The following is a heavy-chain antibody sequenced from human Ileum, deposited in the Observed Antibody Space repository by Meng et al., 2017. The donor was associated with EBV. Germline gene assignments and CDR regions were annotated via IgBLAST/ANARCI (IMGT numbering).Heavy chain of an antibody. J-gene: IGHJ4*02. CDR2: IFHIGST. CDR1: GGSVISNNW. CDR3: AKVSLTGTFYDH. Sequence: QVQLAESGPRLVKPSGTLSLTCADSGGSVISNNWWSWVRQPPGKGLEWIGEIFHIGSTNNSPSLKSRVTISVDNSKNQFSLSLTSVTAADTAIYYCAKVSLTGTFYDHWGQGILVTVSS. D-gene: IGHD3-9*01. V-gene: IGHV4-4*02.